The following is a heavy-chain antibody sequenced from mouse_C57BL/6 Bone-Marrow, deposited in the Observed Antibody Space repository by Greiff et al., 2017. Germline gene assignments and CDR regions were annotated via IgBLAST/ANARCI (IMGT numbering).Heavy chain of an antibody. D-gene: IGHD1-1*01. CDR3: ARLEFDGSSGDWYFDV. CDR1: GYTFTSYD. CDR2: IYPRDGST. Sequence: QVHVKQSGPELVKPGASVKLSCKASGYTFTSYDINWVKQRPGQGLEWIGWIYPRDGSTKYNEKFKGKATLTVDTSSSTAYMELHSLTYEDSAVYFCARLEFDGSSGDWYFDVWGTGTTVTVSS. V-gene: IGHV1-85*01. J-gene: IGHJ1*03.